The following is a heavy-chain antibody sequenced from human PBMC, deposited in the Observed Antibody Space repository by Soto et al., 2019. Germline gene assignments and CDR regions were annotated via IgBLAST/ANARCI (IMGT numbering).Heavy chain of an antibody. CDR3: AKATATGGGAFDI. CDR2: XXXXXXX. V-gene: IGHV3-23*01. CDR1: GFICSSYD. D-gene: IGHD2-8*02. J-gene: IGHJ3*02. Sequence: VSLRLSCAASGFICSSYDMSWVRQAPGKGLEWXXXXXXXXXXXYEDPVRGRFTISRDGSKNTVYLQMNSLTAGDTAVYYCAKATATGGGAFDICGQGTMVTVSS.